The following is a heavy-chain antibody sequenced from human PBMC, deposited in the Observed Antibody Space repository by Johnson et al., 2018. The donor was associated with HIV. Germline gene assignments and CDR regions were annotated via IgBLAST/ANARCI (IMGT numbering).Heavy chain of an antibody. J-gene: IGHJ3*01. V-gene: IGHV3-30*04. CDR2: ISYDGSKK. D-gene: IGHD3-16*02. Sequence: QVQLVESGGGVVQPGRSLRLSCVVSGFNFSSYAMHWVRQAPGKGLEWVAVISYDGSKKYYADSVKGRFTISRDNSKNTLYLQMNSLTIEDTAVYSCARDFGLGDLSYETVDAFDFWGPGTLVTVSS. CDR1: GFNFSSYA. CDR3: ARDFGLGDLSYETVDAFDF.